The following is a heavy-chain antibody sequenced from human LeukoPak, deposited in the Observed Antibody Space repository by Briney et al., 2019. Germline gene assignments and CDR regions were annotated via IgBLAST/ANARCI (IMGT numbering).Heavy chain of an antibody. D-gene: IGHD3-10*01. CDR3: ARDAYYYYGSGSPIRAFDI. CDR2: ISVYNGNT. CDR1: GYTFISYS. J-gene: IGHJ3*02. V-gene: IGHV1-18*01. Sequence: ASVKVSCKASGYTFISYSISWVRQAPGQGLEWMGWISVYNGNTNYPQKFQGRVTMTADTSTSTAYMELRSLRSDDTALYYCARDAYYYYGSGSPIRAFDIWGQGTMVTVSS.